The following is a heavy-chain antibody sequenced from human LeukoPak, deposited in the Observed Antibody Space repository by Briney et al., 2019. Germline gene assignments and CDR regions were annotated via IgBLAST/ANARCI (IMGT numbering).Heavy chain of an antibody. V-gene: IGHV1-2*02. CDR1: GYTFTGYY. Sequence: ASVKVSCKASGYTFTGYYMHWVRQAPGQGLEWMGWINPNSGGTNYAQKFQGRVTMTRDTSISTAYMELSRLRSDDTAVYYCARDGGDITMVRGVIIPFDYWGQGTLVTVSS. CDR2: INPNSGGT. CDR3: ARDGGDITMVRGVIIPFDY. J-gene: IGHJ4*02. D-gene: IGHD3-10*01.